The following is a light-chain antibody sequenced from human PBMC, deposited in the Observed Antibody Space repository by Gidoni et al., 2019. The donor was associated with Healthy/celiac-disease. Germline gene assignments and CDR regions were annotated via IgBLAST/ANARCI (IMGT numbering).Light chain of an antibody. CDR2: GAS. J-gene: IGKJ4*01. V-gene: IGKV3-20*01. CDR3: QQYGSSPPGVS. CDR1: QSVSSSY. Sequence: ELGLTRSPGTLSLSPVEGATLSCRASQSVSSSYLAWYQKKPGQAPRLLIYGASSRATGIPDRFSGSGSGTDFTLTISRLEPEDFAVYYCQQYGSSPPGVSFGGGTKVEIK.